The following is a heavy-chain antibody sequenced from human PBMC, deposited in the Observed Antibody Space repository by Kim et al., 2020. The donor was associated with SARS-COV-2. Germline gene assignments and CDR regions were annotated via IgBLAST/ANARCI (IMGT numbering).Heavy chain of an antibody. D-gene: IGHD1-26*01. CDR3: ARDPGANYYYYGMDV. CDR2: INTNTGIP. CDR1: GYTFTSEA. J-gene: IGHJ6*02. Sequence: ASVKVSCKASGYTFTSEAMNWVRQAPGQGLEWMGWINTNTGIPTYAQGFTGRFVFSLDTSVTTAYLQISSLKAEDTAVYYCARDPGANYYYYGMDVWGQGTTVTVSS. V-gene: IGHV7-4-1*02.